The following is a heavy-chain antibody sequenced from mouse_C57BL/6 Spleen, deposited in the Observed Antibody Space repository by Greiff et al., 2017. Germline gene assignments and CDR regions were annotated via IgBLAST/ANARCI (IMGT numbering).Heavy chain of an antibody. Sequence: EVQVVESGGGLVQPGGSMKLSCVASGFTFSNYWMNWVRPSPEKGLEWVAQIRLKSDNYATHYAESVKGRFTISRDDSKSSVYLQMNNLRAEDTGIYYCTVLITTVVHWYFDVWGTGTTVTVSS. D-gene: IGHD1-1*01. J-gene: IGHJ1*03. CDR3: TVLITTVVHWYFDV. CDR1: GFTFSNYW. V-gene: IGHV6-3*01. CDR2: IRLKSDNYAT.